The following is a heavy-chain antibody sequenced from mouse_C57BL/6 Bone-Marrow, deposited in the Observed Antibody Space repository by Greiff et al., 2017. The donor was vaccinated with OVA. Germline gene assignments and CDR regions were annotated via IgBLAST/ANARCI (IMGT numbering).Heavy chain of an antibody. Sequence: VQLQQSGAELVRPGASVTLSCKASGYTFTDYEMHWVKQTPVHGLEWIGAIDPETGGTAYNQKFKGKAILTADKSSSTAYMELRSLTSEDSAVYYCTRRDYDYDVGFDYWGQGTTLTVSS. D-gene: IGHD2-4*01. CDR2: IDPETGGT. CDR3: TRRDYDYDVGFDY. V-gene: IGHV1-15*01. CDR1: GYTFTDYE. J-gene: IGHJ2*01.